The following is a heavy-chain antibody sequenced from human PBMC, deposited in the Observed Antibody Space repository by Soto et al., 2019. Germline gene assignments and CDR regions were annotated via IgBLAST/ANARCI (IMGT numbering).Heavy chain of an antibody. CDR3: ARESSGITLYGMDV. D-gene: IGHD1-7*01. J-gene: IGHJ6*02. Sequence: ASVKVSCKASGYTFTGQYMHWVRQAPGQGLEWMGWINPNSGDTNYAQKFQGRVTMTRDTSIGTAYMELSSLRSNDTAIYYCARESSGITLYGMDVWGQGTTVTVSS. V-gene: IGHV1-2*02. CDR1: GYTFTGQY. CDR2: INPNSGDT.